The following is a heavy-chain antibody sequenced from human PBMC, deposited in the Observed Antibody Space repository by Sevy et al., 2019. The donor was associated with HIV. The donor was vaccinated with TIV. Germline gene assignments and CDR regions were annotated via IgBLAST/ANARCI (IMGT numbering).Heavy chain of an antibody. V-gene: IGHV3-23*01. CDR3: AKVGYDYVWGSHRYFDY. J-gene: IGHJ4*02. Sequence: GGSLRLSCAASGFTFSSNAMSWVRQAPGKGLEWVSAISGSGGGGSGGSTYYADSVKGRFTISRDNSKNTLYLQMNSLRAEDTAVYYCAKVGYDYVWGSHRYFDYWGQGTLVTVSS. CDR1: GFTFSSNA. D-gene: IGHD3-16*02. CDR2: ISGSGGGGSGGST.